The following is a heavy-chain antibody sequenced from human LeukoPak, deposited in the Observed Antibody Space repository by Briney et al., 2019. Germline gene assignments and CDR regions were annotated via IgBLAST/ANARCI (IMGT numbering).Heavy chain of an antibody. CDR2: IYYSGST. J-gene: IGHJ5*02. D-gene: IGHD3-9*01. V-gene: IGHV4-59*01. CDR1: GGSISSYY. Sequence: SETLSLTCTVSGGSISSYYWSWLRQPPGKGLEWIGYIYYSGSTNYNPSLKSRVAISVDTSKNQFSLKLSSVTAADTAVYYCARDHYDILTGYYRSHYNWFDPWGQGTLVTVSS. CDR3: ARDHYDILTGYYRSHYNWFDP.